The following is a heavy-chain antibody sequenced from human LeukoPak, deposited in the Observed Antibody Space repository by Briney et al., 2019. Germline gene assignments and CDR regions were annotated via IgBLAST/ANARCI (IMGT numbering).Heavy chain of an antibody. CDR1: GFTFSSYS. CDR3: ASGGFLLEAGGRGDY. V-gene: IGHV3-21*01. Sequence: GGSLRLSCAASGFTFSSYSMNWVRQAPGKGLEWVSSISSSSSYIYYADSVKGRFTISRDNAKNSLYLQMNSLRAEDTAVYYCASGGFLLEAGGRGDYWGQGTLVTVSS. CDR2: ISSSSSYI. D-gene: IGHD3-9*01. J-gene: IGHJ4*02.